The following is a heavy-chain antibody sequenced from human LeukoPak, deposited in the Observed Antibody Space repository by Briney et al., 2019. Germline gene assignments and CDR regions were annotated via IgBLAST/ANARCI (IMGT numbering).Heavy chain of an antibody. CDR3: ARVYGHYVDY. Sequence: GESLKISCKGSGYTFTSYWIGWVRQLPGKGLEWMGIIYPADSDSRYSPSFQGQVSISADKSISTAYLQWSSLKASDTAMYYCARVYGHYVDYWGQGTLVTVSS. D-gene: IGHD3-10*01. J-gene: IGHJ4*02. CDR2: IYPADSDS. CDR1: GYTFTSYW. V-gene: IGHV5-51*01.